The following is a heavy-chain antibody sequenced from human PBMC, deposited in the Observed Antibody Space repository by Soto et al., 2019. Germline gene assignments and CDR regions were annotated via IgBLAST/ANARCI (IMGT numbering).Heavy chain of an antibody. CDR2: IYFSGST. J-gene: IGHJ5*02. Sequence: PSETLSLTCTVSGGSISSRSYYWGWIRQPPGKGLEWIGNIYFSGSTNYNPSLKSRLTISVDTSKNQFSLRLRSVTAADTAVYYCVRHKDLFDPWGQGTLVTVSS. V-gene: IGHV4-39*01. CDR3: VRHKDLFDP. CDR1: GGSISSRSYY.